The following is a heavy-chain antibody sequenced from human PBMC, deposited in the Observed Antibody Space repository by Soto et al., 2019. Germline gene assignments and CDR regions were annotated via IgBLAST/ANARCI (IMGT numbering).Heavy chain of an antibody. Sequence: LSLTCTIEGGSFSAYYWNWIRQPPGKGLEWIGDIDLSGRSNYNPSLKSRITMSVDTTKNQFSLNLNSVTAADTAVYYCARDTNSVRADYSDIWRHGTLVTVSS. CDR2: IDLSGRS. D-gene: IGHD3-10*01. V-gene: IGHV4-34*01. J-gene: IGHJ4*01. CDR3: ARDTNSVRADYSDI. CDR1: GGSFSAYY.